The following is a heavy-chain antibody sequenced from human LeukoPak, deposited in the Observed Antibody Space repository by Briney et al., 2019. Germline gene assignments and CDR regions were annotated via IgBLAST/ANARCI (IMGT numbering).Heavy chain of an antibody. CDR2: INPNSGGT. D-gene: IGHD6-6*01. Sequence: ASVKVSFKASGYTFTGYYMHWVRQAPGQGLEWMGWINPNSGGTNYAQKFQGRVTMTRDTSISTAYMELSRLRSDDTAVYYCARSTHENSSSSGLDYWGQGTLVTVSS. V-gene: IGHV1-2*02. CDR1: GYTFTGYY. CDR3: ARSTHENSSSSGLDY. J-gene: IGHJ4*02.